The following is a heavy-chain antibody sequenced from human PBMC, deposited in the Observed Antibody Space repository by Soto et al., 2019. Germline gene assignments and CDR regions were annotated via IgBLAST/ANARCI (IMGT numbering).Heavy chain of an antibody. D-gene: IGHD6-13*01. Sequence: SETLSLISTVSGGSISSGGYYWSWIRQHPGKGLEWIGYIYYSGSTYYNPSLKSRVTISVDTSKNQFSLKLSSVTAADTAVYYCARDGAAAGFDPWGQGTLVTVSS. CDR3: ARDGAAAGFDP. V-gene: IGHV4-31*03. J-gene: IGHJ5*02. CDR1: GGSISSGGYY. CDR2: IYYSGST.